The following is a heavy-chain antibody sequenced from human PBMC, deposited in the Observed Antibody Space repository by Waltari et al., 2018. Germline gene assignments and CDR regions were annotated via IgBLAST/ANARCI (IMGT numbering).Heavy chain of an antibody. V-gene: IGHV4-30-4*08. J-gene: IGHJ4*02. CDR1: GGSISSGDYY. CDR3: ARGGAITMVQGEDY. D-gene: IGHD3-10*01. CDR2: IYYSGST. Sequence: QVQLQESGPGLVKPSQTLSLTCTVSGGSISSGDYYWSWIRPPPGKGLEWIGYIYYSGSTYYNPSLKSRVTILVDTSKNQFSLKLSSVTAADTAVYYCARGGAITMVQGEDYWGQGTLVTVSS.